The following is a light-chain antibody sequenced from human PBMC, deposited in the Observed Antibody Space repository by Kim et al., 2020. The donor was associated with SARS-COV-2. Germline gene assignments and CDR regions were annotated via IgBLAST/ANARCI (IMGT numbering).Light chain of an antibody. J-gene: IGKJ3*01. CDR2: AAS. CDR1: QSISSY. V-gene: IGKV1-39*01. CDR3: QQSYSTLFT. Sequence: ASVGDRVTLTGRASQSISSYLNWYQQKPGKAPKLLIYAASSLQSGVPSRFSGSGSGTDFTLTISSLQPEDFATYYCQQSYSTLFTFGPGTKVDIK.